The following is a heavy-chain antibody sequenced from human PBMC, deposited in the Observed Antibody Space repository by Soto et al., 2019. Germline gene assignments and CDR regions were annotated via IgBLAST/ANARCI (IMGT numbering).Heavy chain of an antibody. V-gene: IGHV4-39*01. CDR3: ARKQYSSSPQSISDYFDY. Sequence: SETLSLTCPLSGHSISSSSYYRGWIRQPPGKGLEWIVSIYYSGSTYYDASLKSRVTISVDTSKKQFSLKLSAVTVEDTAVYYCARKQYSSSPQSISDYFDYWGQ. CDR2: IYYSGST. CDR1: GHSISSSSYY. J-gene: IGHJ4*02. D-gene: IGHD6-6*01.